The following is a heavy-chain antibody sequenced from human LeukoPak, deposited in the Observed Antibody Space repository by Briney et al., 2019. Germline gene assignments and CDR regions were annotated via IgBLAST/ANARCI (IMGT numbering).Heavy chain of an antibody. Sequence: EGSLRLSCAGSDYAFYSYAMTWVRQAPGKGLEWVSAISGSGEGTYCSDSVKGRFTISRDNSKDMLYLQMNDLRAEDTAVYYCTSDYGLYYYYMALWGKGATVTVS. CDR2: ISGSGEGT. V-gene: IGHV3-23*01. CDR1: DYAFYSYA. J-gene: IGHJ6*03. CDR3: TSDYGLYYYYMAL. D-gene: IGHD4/OR15-4a*01.